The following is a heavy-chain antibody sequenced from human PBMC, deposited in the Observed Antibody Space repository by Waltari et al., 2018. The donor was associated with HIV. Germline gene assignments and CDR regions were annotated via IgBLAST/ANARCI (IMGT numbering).Heavy chain of an antibody. CDR3: ARRRFDGTFDI. CDR1: GGSINNNDYY. Sequence: LQLHESGPGLVKPSETLSLSCTVSGGSINNNDYYWGWIRQSPEKGLQWIGSIYFSGSTYYNPSLESRVSIFIDMSKSQFSLRLTPVTAADTAVYYCARRRFDGTFDIWGLGTRVTVSS. V-gene: IGHV4-39*01. CDR2: IYFSGST. D-gene: IGHD3-10*01. J-gene: IGHJ3*02.